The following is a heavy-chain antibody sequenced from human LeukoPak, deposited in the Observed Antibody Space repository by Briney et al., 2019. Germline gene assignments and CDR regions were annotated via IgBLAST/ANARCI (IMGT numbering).Heavy chain of an antibody. Sequence: TGGSLRLSCAASGFTFSSYSMNWVRQAPGKGLEWVSSISSSSSYIYYADSVKGRFTISRDNAKNSLYLQMNSLRAEDTAVYYCAREGLLWFGELFFGYFDYWGQGTLVTVSS. CDR1: GFTFSSYS. CDR2: ISSSSSYI. CDR3: AREGLLWFGELFFGYFDY. J-gene: IGHJ4*02. V-gene: IGHV3-21*01. D-gene: IGHD3-10*01.